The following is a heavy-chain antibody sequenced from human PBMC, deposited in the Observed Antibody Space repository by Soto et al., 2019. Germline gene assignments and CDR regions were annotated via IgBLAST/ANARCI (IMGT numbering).Heavy chain of an antibody. CDR3: ARDRGSYVIPRYGMDV. D-gene: IGHD1-26*01. Sequence: QVQVVESGGGVVQPGRSLRLSCAASGFTFSSYAMHWVRQAPGKGLEWLAVMSFDGSDQYHADSVKGRFTISRDNSKDTLYLQMSSLRVEETAIYYCARDRGSYVIPRYGMDVWGQGTTVTVSS. CDR2: MSFDGSDQ. V-gene: IGHV3-30*04. CDR1: GFTFSSYA. J-gene: IGHJ6*02.